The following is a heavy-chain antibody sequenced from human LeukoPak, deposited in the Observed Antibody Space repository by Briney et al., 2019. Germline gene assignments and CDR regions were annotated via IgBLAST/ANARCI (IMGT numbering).Heavy chain of an antibody. CDR1: GFTFSNHG. J-gene: IGHJ4*02. CDR3: ARDRSSTSSDY. CDR2: IWYDGGNK. V-gene: IGHV3-33*01. D-gene: IGHD2/OR15-2a*01. Sequence: PGRSLRLSCAASGFTFSNHGMHWVRQAPGKGLEWVAVIWYDGGNKYYADSVKGRFTISRDNSKNTLFLQMNSLRAEDTALYYCARDRSSTSSDYWGQGTLVTVSS.